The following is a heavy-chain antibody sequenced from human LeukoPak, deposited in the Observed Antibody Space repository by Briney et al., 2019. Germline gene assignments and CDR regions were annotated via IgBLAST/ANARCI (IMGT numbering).Heavy chain of an antibody. CDR1: GFTFDDYA. D-gene: IGHD6-13*01. Sequence: GGSLRLSCAASGFTFDDYAMHWVRQAPGKGLEWVSGISWNSGSIGYADSVKGRFTISRDNAKNSLYLQMNSLRAEDTAVYYCAALGSASGTKGALDIWGQGTMVTVSS. J-gene: IGHJ3*02. V-gene: IGHV3-9*01. CDR2: ISWNSGSI. CDR3: AALGSASGTKGALDI.